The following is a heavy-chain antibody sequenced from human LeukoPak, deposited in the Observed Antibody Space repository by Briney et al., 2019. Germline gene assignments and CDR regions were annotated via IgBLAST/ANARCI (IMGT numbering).Heavy chain of an antibody. CDR3: ARDMDSSGYYYVGAFDI. V-gene: IGHV4-61*02. J-gene: IGHJ3*02. Sequence: SETLSLTCTVSGGSISSGSYYWSWIRQPAGKGLEWIGRIYTSGSTNYNPSLKSRVTISVDTSKNQFSLKLSPVTAADTAVYYCARDMDSSGYYYVGAFDIWGQGTMVTVSS. CDR1: GGSISSGSYY. CDR2: IYTSGST. D-gene: IGHD3-22*01.